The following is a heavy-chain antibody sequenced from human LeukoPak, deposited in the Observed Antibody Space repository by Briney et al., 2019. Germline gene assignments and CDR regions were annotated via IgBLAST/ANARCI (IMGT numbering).Heavy chain of an antibody. J-gene: IGHJ6*03. CDR3: ASRSDWGSLHYYYMDV. V-gene: IGHV1-69*05. D-gene: IGHD7-27*01. Sequence: SVKVSCKASGGTFSSYAISWVRQAPGQGLEWMGGIIPIFGTANYAQKFQGRVTITTDVSTSTAYMELSSLRSEDTAVYYCASRSDWGSLHYYYMDVWGKGTMVTVSS. CDR1: GGTFSSYA. CDR2: IIPIFGTA.